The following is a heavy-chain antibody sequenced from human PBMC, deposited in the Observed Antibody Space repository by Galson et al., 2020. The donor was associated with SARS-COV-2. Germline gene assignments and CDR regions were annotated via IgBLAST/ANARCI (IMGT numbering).Heavy chain of an antibody. J-gene: IGHJ4*02. D-gene: IGHD6-19*01. CDR2: ISYDGSNK. V-gene: IGHV3-30-3*01. CDR1: GFTFSSYA. CDR3: ARGKAVAGTPVCY. Sequence: TGGSLRLSCAASGFTFSSYAMHWVRQAPGKGLEWVAVISYDGSNKYYADSVKGRFTISRDNSKNTLYLQMNSLRAEDTAVYYCARGKAVAGTPVCYGSQGTLVTGSS.